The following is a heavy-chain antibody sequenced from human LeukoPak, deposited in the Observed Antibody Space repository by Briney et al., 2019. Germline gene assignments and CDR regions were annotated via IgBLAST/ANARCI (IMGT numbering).Heavy chain of an antibody. Sequence: SGGCLRLACSVSGYTFSCYSRKWVRQAPGKGLEWVSSISSSSSYIYYADSVKGRFTISRDNAKNSLYLQMNSLRAEDTAVYYCARRAEAFDCLGEARMVTVSS. CDR3: ARRAEAFDC. V-gene: IGHV3-21*01. CDR2: ISSSSSYI. CDR1: GYTFSCYS. J-gene: IGHJ3*01.